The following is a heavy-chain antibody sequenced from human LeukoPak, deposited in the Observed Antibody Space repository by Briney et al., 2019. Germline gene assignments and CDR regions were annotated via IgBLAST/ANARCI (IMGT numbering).Heavy chain of an antibody. CDR2: ISSSSSIK. CDR1: GFTFSSYA. Sequence: GSLRLSCAASGFTFSSYAMSWVRQAPGKGLEWVSYISSSSSIKYYADSVKGRFTISRDNAKNSLYLQMNSLRAEDTAVYYCARVWDDSSGDGDYWGQGTLVTVSS. J-gene: IGHJ4*02. D-gene: IGHD3-22*01. V-gene: IGHV3-48*01. CDR3: ARVWDDSSGDGDY.